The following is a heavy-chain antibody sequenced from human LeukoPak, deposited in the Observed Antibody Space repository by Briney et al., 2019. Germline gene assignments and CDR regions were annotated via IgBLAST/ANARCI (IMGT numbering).Heavy chain of an antibody. J-gene: IGHJ4*02. Sequence: GGSLRLSCAASGFTFSSYGMHWVRQAPGKGLEWVAFIRYDGSNKYYADSVKGRFTISRGNSKNTLYLQMNSLRAGDTAVYYCAKDPRGLRTGDYWGQGTLVTVSS. CDR1: GFTFSSYG. CDR2: IRYDGSNK. V-gene: IGHV3-30*02. CDR3: AKDPRGLRTGDY. D-gene: IGHD5-18*01.